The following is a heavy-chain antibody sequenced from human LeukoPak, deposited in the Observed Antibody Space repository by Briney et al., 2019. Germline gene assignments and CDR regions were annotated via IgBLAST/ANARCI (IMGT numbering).Heavy chain of an antibody. Sequence: SETLSLTCTVSGVSVSSGSYYWSWIRQPPGKGLEWIGYIYYSGSTDYNPSLKSRVTISVDTSKNQFSLKLSSVTAADTAVYYCARYYYGSGSYSLLYYFDYWGQGTLVTVSS. CDR3: ARYYYGSGSYSLLYYFDY. CDR1: GVSVSSGSYY. D-gene: IGHD3-10*01. CDR2: IYYSGST. J-gene: IGHJ4*02. V-gene: IGHV4-61*01.